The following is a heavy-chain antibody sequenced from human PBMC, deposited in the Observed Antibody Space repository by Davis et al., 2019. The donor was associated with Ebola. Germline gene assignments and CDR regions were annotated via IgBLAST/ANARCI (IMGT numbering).Heavy chain of an antibody. CDR3: VKDTSSVWFDV. CDR2: ISGSDGTT. CDR1: GFTFDNFA. V-gene: IGHV3-23*01. J-gene: IGHJ3*01. Sequence: PGGSLRLSCVASGFTFDNFAMAWVRQVPGKGLEWVSGISGSDGTTKYADSVKGRFTISRDNSKNTLYLQMNSLRAEDTAVYYCVKDTSSVWFDVWGQGTTVTVSS. D-gene: IGHD6-19*01.